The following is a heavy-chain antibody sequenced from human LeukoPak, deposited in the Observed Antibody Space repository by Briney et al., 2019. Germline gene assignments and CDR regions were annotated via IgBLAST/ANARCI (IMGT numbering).Heavy chain of an antibody. CDR1: GGSFSGYY. V-gene: IGHV4-59*08. D-gene: IGHD3-22*01. J-gene: IGHJ4*02. Sequence: SETLSLTCAVYGGSFSGYYWSWIRQPPGKGLQWIGYIYYSGITNYNPSLKSRVTISVDTSKNQFSLKLSSVTAADTAVYYCARGGDYYDSSGPADYWGQGTLVTVSS. CDR3: ARGGDYYDSSGPADY. CDR2: IYYSGIT.